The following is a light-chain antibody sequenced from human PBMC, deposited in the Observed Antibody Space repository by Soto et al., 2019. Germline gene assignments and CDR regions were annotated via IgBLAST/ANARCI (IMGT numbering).Light chain of an antibody. CDR3: LQDYLSHYT. J-gene: IGKJ2*01. CDR2: AAS. Sequence: AIQMTQSPSSLSASVGDSVTITCRASQGIRNDLTWYQQKPGKAPKLLIYAASTLQSGVPSRFSGSGSGTDFTLTISSLQPEDFATYYCLQDYLSHYTFGQGTKLEIK. CDR1: QGIRND. V-gene: IGKV1-6*01.